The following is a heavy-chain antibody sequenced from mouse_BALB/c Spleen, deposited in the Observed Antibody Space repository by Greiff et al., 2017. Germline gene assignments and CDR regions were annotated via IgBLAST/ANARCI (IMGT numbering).Heavy chain of an antibody. V-gene: IGHV1-80*01. J-gene: IGHJ4*01. CDR2: IYPGDGDT. Sequence: VQLQQSGAELVRPGSSVKISCKASGYAFSSYWMNWVKQRPGQGLEWIGQIYPGDGDTNYNGKFKGKATLTADKSSSTAYMQLSSLTSEDSAVYFCARPFSLYAMDYWGQGTSVTVSS. CDR3: ARPFSLYAMDY. CDR1: GYAFSSYW.